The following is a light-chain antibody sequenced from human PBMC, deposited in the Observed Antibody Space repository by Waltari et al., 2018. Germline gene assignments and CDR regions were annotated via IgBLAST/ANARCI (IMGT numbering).Light chain of an antibody. CDR1: QSLAHSNGNTY. CDR3: LQGTLWPYT. J-gene: IGKJ2*01. V-gene: IGKV2-30*02. CDR2: EVS. Sequence: VLTQSPLSLPVTLGQPASIPCSSRQSLAHSNGNTYLNWFQQRPGQSPRRLIYEVSKRDSGAPDRFSGSGSGTDFTLKISRVEAEDVGVYYCLQGTLWPYTFGQGTNLEIK.